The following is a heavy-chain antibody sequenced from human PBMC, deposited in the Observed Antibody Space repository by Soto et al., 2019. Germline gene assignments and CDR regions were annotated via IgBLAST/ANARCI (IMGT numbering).Heavy chain of an antibody. J-gene: IGHJ4*02. CDR2: IKSKNDGGTL. Sequence: PGGSLRLSCAASGFPCGNYWMNWVRLAPGKGLEWVARIKSKNDGGTLDYAAPVKGRFTISRDDSKKTSYLQMNSLKTEDTAVYYCSTSGYGGFDYWGQGIVVTVSS. CDR1: GFPCGNYW. V-gene: IGHV3-15*07. D-gene: IGHD5-12*01. CDR3: STSGYGGFDY.